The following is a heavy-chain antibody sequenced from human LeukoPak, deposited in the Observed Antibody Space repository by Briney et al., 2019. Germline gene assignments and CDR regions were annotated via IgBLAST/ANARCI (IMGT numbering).Heavy chain of an antibody. CDR2: IFPIFGTA. D-gene: IGHD3-10*01. CDR1: GGTFSSYA. J-gene: IGHJ3*02. Sequence: ASVKVSCKASGGTFSSYAISWVRQAPGQGLEWMGGIFPIFGTANYAQKFQGRVTITADESTSTAYMELSSLRSEDTAVYYCARPRQPFGELTLDDAFDIWGQGTMVTVSS. CDR3: ARPRQPFGELTLDDAFDI. V-gene: IGHV1-69*13.